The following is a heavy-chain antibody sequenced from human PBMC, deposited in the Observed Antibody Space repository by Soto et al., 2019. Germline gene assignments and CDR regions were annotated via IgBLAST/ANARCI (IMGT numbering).Heavy chain of an antibody. V-gene: IGHV3-21*01. Sequence: GGSLRLSCAASGFTFSSYSMNWVCQAPGKGLEWVSSISSSSSCIYYADSVKGRFTTSRDNAKNSLYLQMNSLRAEDTAVYYSATRADVYYYYGIDVWGQGTTVTVPS. CDR1: GFTFSSYS. J-gene: IGHJ6*02. CDR2: ISSSSSCI. CDR3: ATRADVYYYYGIDV.